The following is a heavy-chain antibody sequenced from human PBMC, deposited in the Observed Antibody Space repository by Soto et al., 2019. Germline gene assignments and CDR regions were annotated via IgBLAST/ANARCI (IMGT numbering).Heavy chain of an antibody. CDR3: ARDEEGGSDCDLGY. D-gene: IGHD1-26*01. Sequence: QAHLVESGGGVVQPGRSLTLSCAVSGFTFSSHYMHWVRQAPGKGLEWVALISSDGNSKYYADSVKGRFTTSRDNSKNTMYLQRNSLRVEDTAVYYCARDEEGGSDCDLGYWGQGALVTVSS. CDR2: ISSDGNSK. J-gene: IGHJ4*02. V-gene: IGHV3-30-3*01. CDR1: GFTFSSHY.